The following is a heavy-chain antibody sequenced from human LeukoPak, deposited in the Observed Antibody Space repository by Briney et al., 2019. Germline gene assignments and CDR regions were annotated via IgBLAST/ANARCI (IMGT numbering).Heavy chain of an antibody. D-gene: IGHD3-3*01. Sequence: PSETLSLTCAVSGYSISSGYYWGWIRQPPGKGLEWIGSIYHSGSTYYNPSLKSRVTISVDTSKNQFSLQLSSVTAADTAVYYCARLTAIFGDPGYTDVWGKGTTVTVSS. J-gene: IGHJ6*03. CDR1: GYSISSGYY. CDR2: IYHSGST. CDR3: ARLTAIFGDPGYTDV. V-gene: IGHV4-38-2*01.